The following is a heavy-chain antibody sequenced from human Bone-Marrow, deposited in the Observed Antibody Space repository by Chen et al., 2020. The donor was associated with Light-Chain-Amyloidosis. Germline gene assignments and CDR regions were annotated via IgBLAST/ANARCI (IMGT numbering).Heavy chain of an antibody. CDR1: GFTFSSHE. CDR2: ISDSGSVV. CDR3: ARDRPRSYYDSSGYYDY. V-gene: IGHV3-48*03. J-gene: IGHJ4*02. D-gene: IGHD3-22*01. Sequence: EVQLVESGGDLVKPGGSLRLSCAASGFTFSSHEMIWVRQAPGKGLEWISYISDSGSVVFYADSVKGRFTISRDNARNLLSLQMNSLRADDTAVYYCARDRPRSYYDSSGYYDYWGQGTLVTVSS.